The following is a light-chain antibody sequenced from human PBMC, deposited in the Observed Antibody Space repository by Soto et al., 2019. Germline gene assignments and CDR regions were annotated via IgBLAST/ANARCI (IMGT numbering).Light chain of an antibody. Sequence: AIQMTQSPSSLSASIGYRVTITCRASQGIRNDLSWYQQKPGKAPKLLMYATSRLQSGVPSRFSGSGSGTDFTLTISSLQPEDFATYYCLQDDSMPLTFGGGTKVDI. J-gene: IGKJ4*01. CDR2: ATS. V-gene: IGKV1-6*01. CDR3: LQDDSMPLT. CDR1: QGIRND.